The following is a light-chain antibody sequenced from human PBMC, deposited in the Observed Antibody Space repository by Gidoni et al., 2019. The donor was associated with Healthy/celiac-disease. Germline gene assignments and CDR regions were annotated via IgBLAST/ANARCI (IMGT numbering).Light chain of an antibody. CDR2: GAS. V-gene: IGKV3-20*01. CDR3: QQYGSSRLFT. CDR1: QRVSSSY. Sequence: EIVLTQSPGTLYLSPGERATFSCRASQRVSSSYLAWYQQKPGQAPRLLIYGASSRATGSPDRLSGSGCGTDFTLTISILDPEYFAVYYCQQYGSSRLFTFGPGTKVDIK. J-gene: IGKJ3*01.